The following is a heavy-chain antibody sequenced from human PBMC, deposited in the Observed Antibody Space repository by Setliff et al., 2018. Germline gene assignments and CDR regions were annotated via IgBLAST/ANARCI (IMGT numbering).Heavy chain of an antibody. Sequence: SETLSLTCTVSGGSLRGNAIFWGWIRQPPGKGLEWIGSIYYTGDPYYNPSLKSRITMSVDTSRNQLSLKLTSVTAADTAVYYCARHVGSRSRGYNSYYYSMDVWGKGTTVTVSS. D-gene: IGHD3-10*01. CDR2: IYYTGDP. CDR1: GGSLRGNAIF. J-gene: IGHJ6*03. V-gene: IGHV4-39*01. CDR3: ARHVGSRSRGYNSYYYSMDV.